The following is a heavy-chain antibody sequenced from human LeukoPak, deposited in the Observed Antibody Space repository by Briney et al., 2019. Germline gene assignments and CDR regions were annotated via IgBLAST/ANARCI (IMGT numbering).Heavy chain of an antibody. Sequence: PGGSLRLSCAASGFTCDDYGMSWVRQAPGNGLEWVSGINWNGGSTGYADSVKGRFTISRDNAKNSLYLQMNSLRAEDTALYYCARLRDIVVVPAAIDYWGQGTMVTVSS. J-gene: IGHJ4*02. V-gene: IGHV3-20*04. CDR1: GFTCDDYG. D-gene: IGHD2-2*02. CDR3: ARLRDIVVVPAAIDY. CDR2: INWNGGST.